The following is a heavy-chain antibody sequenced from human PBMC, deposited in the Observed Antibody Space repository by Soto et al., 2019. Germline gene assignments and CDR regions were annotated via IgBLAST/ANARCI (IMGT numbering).Heavy chain of an antibody. CDR3: ARQNLYNWNSWGVWFDP. CDR2: IDYSGST. J-gene: IGHJ5*02. D-gene: IGHD1-7*01. CDR1: GGSISSGGYY. Sequence: QVQLQESGPGLVKPSQTLSLTCTVSGGSISSGGYYWSWIRQHPGKGLAWIGYIDYSGSTYYNPSIQSRVTISVDTSKNQFSLKLSSVTAADTAVYYCARQNLYNWNSWGVWFDPWGQGTLVTVSS. V-gene: IGHV4-31*03.